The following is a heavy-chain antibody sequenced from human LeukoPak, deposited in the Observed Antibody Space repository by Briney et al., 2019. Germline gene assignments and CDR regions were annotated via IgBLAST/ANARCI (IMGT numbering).Heavy chain of an antibody. V-gene: IGHV3-33*01. J-gene: IGHJ4*02. D-gene: IGHD6-19*01. CDR3: ARVGKQWLSASDY. CDR1: GFTFSSYG. Sequence: GGSLRLSCAASGFTFSSYGMHWVRQAPGKGLEWVAVIWYDGSNKYYADSVKGRFTISRDNSKNTLYLQMNSLRAEDTAVYYCARVGKQWLSASDYWGQGTLVTVSS. CDR2: IWYDGSNK.